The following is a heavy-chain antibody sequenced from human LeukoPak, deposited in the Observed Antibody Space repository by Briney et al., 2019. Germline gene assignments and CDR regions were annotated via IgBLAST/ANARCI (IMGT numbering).Heavy chain of an antibody. D-gene: IGHD3-10*01. J-gene: IGHJ4*02. CDR2: FSSDGSST. CDR1: GFTFSSSA. CDR3: VKTLKYYGSGRGLFDS. V-gene: IGHV3-64D*06. Sequence: PGGSLRLSCSASGFTFSSSAMYWVRQAPVKGLEYVSAFSSDGSSTFYADSVKGRFTISRDNSKNMLYLQMSSLRADDTAVYYCVKTLKYYGSGRGLFDSWGQGILVTVSS.